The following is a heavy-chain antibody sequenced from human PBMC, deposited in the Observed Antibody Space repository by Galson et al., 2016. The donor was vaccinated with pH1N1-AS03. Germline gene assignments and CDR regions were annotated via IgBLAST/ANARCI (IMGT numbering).Heavy chain of an antibody. CDR3: ARTLNYNTGLDV. D-gene: IGHD5-24*01. CDR1: GFSLSTGGMR. J-gene: IGHJ6*02. CDR2: IDWDDGT. V-gene: IGHV2-70*04. Sequence: PALVKPTQTLALTCTVSGFSLSTGGMRVSWIRQPPGKALEWLGRIDWDDGTFYSTSLKTRLTISKDTSKNQVVLTRTNMDPVDTGTDYCARTLNYNTGLDVWGPGATATVSS.